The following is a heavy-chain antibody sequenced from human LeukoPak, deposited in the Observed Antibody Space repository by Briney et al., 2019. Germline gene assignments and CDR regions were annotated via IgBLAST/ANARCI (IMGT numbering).Heavy chain of an antibody. Sequence: PGRSLRLSCAASGFTFSIHGMHWVRQAPGKGLEWVSALSPSGGITYYDDSVKGRFTISRDNSKNTLYLQMNSLRAEDTAVYYCAKGVNYFVLEYWGQGTLVTISS. J-gene: IGHJ4*02. V-gene: IGHV3-23*01. CDR2: LSPSGGIT. D-gene: IGHD3-10*02. CDR3: AKGVNYFVLEY. CDR1: GFTFSIHG.